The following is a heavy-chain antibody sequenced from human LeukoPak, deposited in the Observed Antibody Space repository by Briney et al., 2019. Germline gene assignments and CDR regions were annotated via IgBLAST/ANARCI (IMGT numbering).Heavy chain of an antibody. Sequence: APVKVSCKASGGTFSSYAISWVRQAPGQGLEWMGGIIPIFGTANYAQKFQGRVTITADESTSTAYMELSSLKTEDTAMYYCTSENWGSIYWGQGTLVIVSS. J-gene: IGHJ4*02. D-gene: IGHD3-16*01. CDR2: IIPIFGTA. CDR1: GGTFSSYA. V-gene: IGHV1-69*13. CDR3: TSENWGSIY.